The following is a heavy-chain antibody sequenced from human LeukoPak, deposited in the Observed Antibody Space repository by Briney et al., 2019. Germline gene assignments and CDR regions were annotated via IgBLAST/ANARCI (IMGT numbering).Heavy chain of an antibody. CDR2: IYSGGST. CDR1: GFTVSSNY. D-gene: IGHD3-10*01. J-gene: IGHJ6*03. V-gene: IGHV3-66*01. CDR3: AGGATFGELSPYYYYYMDV. Sequence: PGGSLRLSCAASGFTVSSNYMSWVRQAPGKGLEWVSVIYSGGSTYYADSVKGRFTISRDNSKNTLYLQMNSLRAEDTAVYYCAGGATFGELSPYYYYYMDVWGKGTTVTISS.